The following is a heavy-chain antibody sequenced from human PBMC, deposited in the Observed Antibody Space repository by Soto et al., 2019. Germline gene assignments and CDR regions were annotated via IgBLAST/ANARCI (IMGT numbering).Heavy chain of an antibody. J-gene: IGHJ4*02. CDR2: VSGSSTYI. CDR3: VRPNPWNLYGSGSYDH. D-gene: IGHD3-10*01. Sequence: PGGSLRLSCAASGFIFSDYGMNWVRQAPGKGLEWVSSVSGSSTYIYYSDSVKGRFTISRDNAKNSLYLQMNSLRVEDTAVYYCVRPNPWNLYGSGSYDHWGQGAQVTVSS. CDR1: GFIFSDYG. V-gene: IGHV3-21*06.